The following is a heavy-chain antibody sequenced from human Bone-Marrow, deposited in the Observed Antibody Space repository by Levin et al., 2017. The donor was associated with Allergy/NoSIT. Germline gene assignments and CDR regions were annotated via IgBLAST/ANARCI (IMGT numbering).Heavy chain of an antibody. V-gene: IGHV3-7*01. D-gene: IGHD6-13*01. J-gene: IGHJ5*02. CDR3: ARRYSSSWSGFDP. Sequence: LSLTCAASGFTFSSYTMNWVRQVRQAPGKGLEWVANIKQDGSEKYYVDSVKGRFTISRDNAKNALYLQMNSLRAEDTAVYYCARRYSSSWSGFDPWGQGTLVIVSS. CDR1: GFTFSSYT. CDR2: IKQDGSEK.